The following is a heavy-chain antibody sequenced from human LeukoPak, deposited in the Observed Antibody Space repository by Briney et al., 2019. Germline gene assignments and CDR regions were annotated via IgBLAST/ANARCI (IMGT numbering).Heavy chain of an antibody. Sequence: SETLSLTCTVSGGSISSYYWSWIRQPPGKGLEWIGYIYYSGSTSYNPSLKCRVTISVDTSKNQFSLKLSSVTVADTAVYYCARHNWNDVRIDYWGQGTLVTVSS. J-gene: IGHJ4*02. CDR1: GGSISSYY. V-gene: IGHV4-59*08. CDR3: ARHNWNDVRIDY. CDR2: IYYSGST. D-gene: IGHD1-1*01.